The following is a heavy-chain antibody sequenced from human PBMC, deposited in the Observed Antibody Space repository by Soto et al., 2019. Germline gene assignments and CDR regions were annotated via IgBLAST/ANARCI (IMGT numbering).Heavy chain of an antibody. J-gene: IGHJ6*02. CDR1: GFPFSDYY. CDR2: ISSSSSYT. CDR3: ARFPATYYYDSSGSPAPYYYYGMDV. D-gene: IGHD3-22*01. V-gene: IGHV3-11*06. Sequence: GGSLRLSCAASGFPFSDYYMSWIRQAPGKGLEWVSYISSSSSYTNYADSVKGRFTISRDNAKNSLYLQMNSLRAEDTAVYYCARFPATYYYDSSGSPAPYYYYGMDVWGQGTTGTVSS.